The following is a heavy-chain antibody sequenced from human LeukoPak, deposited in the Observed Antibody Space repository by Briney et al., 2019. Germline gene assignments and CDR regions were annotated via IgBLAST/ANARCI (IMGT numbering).Heavy chain of an antibody. J-gene: IGHJ4*02. D-gene: IGHD6-19*01. CDR3: ARENIAVAALDY. Sequence: GGSLRLSCAASGFTFSSYWMSWVRQAPGKGLEWVANIKQDGSEKYYVDSVKGRFTISRDNSKNTLYLQMNSLRAEDTAVYYCARENIAVAALDYWGQGTLVTVSS. V-gene: IGHV3-7*01. CDR1: GFTFSSYW. CDR2: IKQDGSEK.